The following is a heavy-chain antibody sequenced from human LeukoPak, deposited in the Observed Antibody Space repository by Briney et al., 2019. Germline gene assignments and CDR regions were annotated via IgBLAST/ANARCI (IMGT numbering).Heavy chain of an antibody. Sequence: GESLKISCKGSGYSFTSYWIAWVRQMPGKGLEWMGIIYPGDSDTRYSPSFQGQVTISADKSISTAYLQWSSLKASDTAMYYCARLALDASTQVYYYYMDVWGKGTTVTISS. J-gene: IGHJ6*03. CDR3: ARLALDASTQVYYYYMDV. V-gene: IGHV5-51*01. CDR2: IYPGDSDT. CDR1: GYSFTSYW.